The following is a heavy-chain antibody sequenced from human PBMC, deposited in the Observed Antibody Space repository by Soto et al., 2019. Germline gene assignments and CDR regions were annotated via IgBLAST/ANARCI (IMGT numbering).Heavy chain of an antibody. D-gene: IGHD1-26*01. Sequence: GGSLRLSCAASGFTFSSYAMSWVRQAPGKGLEWVSAISGSGGSTYYADSVKGRFTISRDNSKNTLYLQMNSLRAEDTTVYYCAKDLRDYRSFRGSYPFDYWGQGTLVTVSS. CDR3: AKDLRDYRSFRGSYPFDY. V-gene: IGHV3-23*01. J-gene: IGHJ4*02. CDR2: ISGSGGST. CDR1: GFTFSSYA.